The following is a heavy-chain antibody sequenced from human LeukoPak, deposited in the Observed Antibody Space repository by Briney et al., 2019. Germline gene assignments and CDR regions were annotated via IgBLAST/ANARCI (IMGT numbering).Heavy chain of an antibody. CDR2: ISSSSSYI. D-gene: IGHD6-13*01. J-gene: IGHJ4*02. Sequence: PGGSLRLPCAASGFTFSSYSMNWVRQAPGKGLEWVSSISSSSSYIYYADSVKGRFTISRDNAKNSLYLQMNSLRAEDTAVYYCASLGIAAAGRGYFDYWGQGTLVTVSS. CDR1: GFTFSSYS. CDR3: ASLGIAAAGRGYFDY. V-gene: IGHV3-21*01.